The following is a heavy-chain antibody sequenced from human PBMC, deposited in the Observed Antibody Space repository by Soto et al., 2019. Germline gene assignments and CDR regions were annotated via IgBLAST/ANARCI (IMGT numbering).Heavy chain of an antibody. CDR1: GYTFTDHW. D-gene: IGHD2-2*01. Sequence: PGESLKISCKGSGYTFTDHWIGWARQLPGKGLEWMGIIYPGDSDTRYSPSFQGHVTITVDKATSTAYLQWSSLEASDTAMYFCARIYCTTTTCDSWFDPWGQGTLVTVSS. CDR2: IYPGDSDT. CDR3: ARIYCTTTTCDSWFDP. V-gene: IGHV5-51*01. J-gene: IGHJ5*02.